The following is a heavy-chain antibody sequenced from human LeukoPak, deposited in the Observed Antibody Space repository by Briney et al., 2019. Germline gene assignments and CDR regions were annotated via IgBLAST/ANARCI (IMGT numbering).Heavy chain of an antibody. CDR1: GYTFTAYS. J-gene: IGHJ4*02. CDR2: LNPNSGDT. V-gene: IGHV1-2*02. Sequence: ASVKVSRKASGYTFTAYSMHWVRQAPGQGLEYMGWLNPNSGDTNYAQKFQGRVTMTRDTSMSTAYMELSGLRFDDTAIYYCARDGEVRQGHCSTTSCPVDYWGQGTLITVSS. CDR3: ARDGEVRQGHCSTTSCPVDY. D-gene: IGHD2-2*01.